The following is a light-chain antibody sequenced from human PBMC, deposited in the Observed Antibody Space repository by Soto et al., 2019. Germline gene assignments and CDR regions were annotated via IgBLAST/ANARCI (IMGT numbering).Light chain of an antibody. V-gene: IGKV1-27*01. CDR3: QKYLSALWT. J-gene: IGKJ1*01. CDR1: QGISNY. CDR2: AAS. Sequence: DIQMTQSPASLSAPIGDRVTITCRASQGISNYLAWYQQKPGKVPKLLIYAASTLQSGVPSRFSGSGSGTDFTLTISSLQPEDVATYYCQKYLSALWTFGQGTKVEIK.